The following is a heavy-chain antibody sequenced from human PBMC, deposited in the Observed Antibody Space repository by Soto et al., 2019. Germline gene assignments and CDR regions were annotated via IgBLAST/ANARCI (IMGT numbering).Heavy chain of an antibody. CDR2: INHSGST. CDR3: ASTITMVRGVIDY. J-gene: IGHJ4*02. Sequence: SETLSLTCAVYGGSFSGYYWSWIRQPPGKGLEWIGEINHSGSTNYNPSLKSRVTISVDTSKNQFSLKLSSVTAADTAVYYCASTITMVRGVIDYWGQGNLVTVSS. CDR1: GGSFSGYY. V-gene: IGHV4-34*01. D-gene: IGHD3-10*01.